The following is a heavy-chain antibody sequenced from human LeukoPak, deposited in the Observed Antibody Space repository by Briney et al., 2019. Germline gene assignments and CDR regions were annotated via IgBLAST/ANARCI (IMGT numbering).Heavy chain of an antibody. D-gene: IGHD6-13*01. V-gene: IGHV4-30-4*08. CDR3: ARDEAAGLGSFDY. Sequence: PSETLSLTCTVSGGSISSGDYYWSWIRQPPGKGLEWIGYIYYSGSTYYNPSLKSRVTISVDTSKNQFSLKLSSVTAADTAVYYCARDEAAGLGSFDYWGQGTLVTVSP. CDR2: IYYSGST. J-gene: IGHJ4*02. CDR1: GGSISSGDYY.